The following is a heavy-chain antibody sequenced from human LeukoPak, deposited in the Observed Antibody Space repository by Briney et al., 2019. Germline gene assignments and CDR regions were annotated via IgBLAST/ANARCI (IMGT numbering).Heavy chain of an antibody. J-gene: IGHJ4*02. Sequence: GGSLRLSCAASGFTFVSYAMSWVRQAPGKGLEWVAAITGSGDETYYVDSVKGRFTISRDNSKNTVSLQMNSLRAEDTAVYYCARDRWDQGGVAYWGQGTLVTVSS. CDR3: ARDRWDQGGVAY. CDR1: GFTFVSYA. D-gene: IGHD1-26*01. CDR2: ITGSGDET. V-gene: IGHV3-23*01.